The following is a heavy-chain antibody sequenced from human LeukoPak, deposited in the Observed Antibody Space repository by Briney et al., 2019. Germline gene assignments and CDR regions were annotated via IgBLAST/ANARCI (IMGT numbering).Heavy chain of an antibody. Sequence: ASETLSLTCTVSGGSISSGDYYWSWIRQPPGKGLEWIGYISYSGNTYYNPSLKSRLPISVDTSKNQFSLKLSSVTAADTAVYYCARRTWAYGDFYSWYFDLWGRGTLVTVSS. CDR3: ARRTWAYGDFYSWYFDL. CDR2: ISYSGNT. D-gene: IGHD4-17*01. J-gene: IGHJ2*01. CDR1: GGSISSGDYY. V-gene: IGHV4-30-4*08.